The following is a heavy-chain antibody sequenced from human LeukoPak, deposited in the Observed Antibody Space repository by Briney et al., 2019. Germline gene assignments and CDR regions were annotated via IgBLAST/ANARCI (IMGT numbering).Heavy chain of an antibody. CDR1: GFTFSNAW. D-gene: IGHD1-26*01. CDR3: TIPRETHDNWFDP. Sequence: PGGSLRLSCAASGFTFSNAWMSWVRQAPGKGLEWVGRIKSKTDGGTTDYAAPVKGRFTISRDDSKNTLYLQMNSLKTEDTAVYYCTIPRETHDNWFDPWGQGTLVTVSS. V-gene: IGHV3-15*01. J-gene: IGHJ5*02. CDR2: IKSKTDGGTT.